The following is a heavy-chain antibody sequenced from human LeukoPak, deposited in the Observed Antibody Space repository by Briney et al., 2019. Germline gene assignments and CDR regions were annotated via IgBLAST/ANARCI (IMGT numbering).Heavy chain of an antibody. J-gene: IGHJ4*02. V-gene: IGHV1-2*02. CDR3: ARGESGSYWFDY. D-gene: IGHD1-26*01. CDR2: INPNSGGT. CDR1: GYTFTGYY. Sequence: ASVKVSCKASGYTFTGYYMHWVRQAPGQGLERMGWINPNSGGTNYAQKFQGRVTMTRDTSISTAYMELSRLRSDDTAVYYCARGESGSYWFDYWGQGTLVTVSS.